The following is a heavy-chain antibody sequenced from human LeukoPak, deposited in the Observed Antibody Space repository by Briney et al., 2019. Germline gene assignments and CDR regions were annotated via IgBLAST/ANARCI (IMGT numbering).Heavy chain of an antibody. Sequence: SETLSLTCTVSGGSISSYYWSWIRQPAGKGLEWIGRIYTSGSTNYNPSLKIRVTMSVDTSKNQFSLKLTSVTAADTAVYYCATSSGSYSYYYYYMDVWGKGTTVTVSS. CDR1: GGSISSYY. CDR3: ATSSGSYSYYYYYMDV. CDR2: IYTSGST. D-gene: IGHD3-10*01. J-gene: IGHJ6*03. V-gene: IGHV4-4*07.